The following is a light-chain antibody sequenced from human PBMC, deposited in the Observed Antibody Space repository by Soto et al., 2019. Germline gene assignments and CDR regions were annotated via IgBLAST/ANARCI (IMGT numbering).Light chain of an antibody. CDR1: TSNIGTFY. Sequence: QPVLTQPPSASSTPGQTDTISCSGSTSNIGTFYVYWYQHLPGTAPKLLIYLGDQRASGVSDRFSGSKSGTSASLAINGLRSDDEADYYCAAWDDNLNAYVFGSGTKLTVL. J-gene: IGLJ1*01. CDR2: LGD. CDR3: AAWDDNLNAYV. V-gene: IGLV1-47*02.